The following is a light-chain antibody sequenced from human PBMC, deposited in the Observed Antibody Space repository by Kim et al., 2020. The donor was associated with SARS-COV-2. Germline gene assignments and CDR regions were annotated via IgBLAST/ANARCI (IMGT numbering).Light chain of an antibody. CDR3: CSYAGSKTSL. Sequence: QSALTQPASVSGSPGQSITISCTGTSSDVGSYNLVSWYQQHPGKAPKLMIYEVIKRPSGVSDRFSGSKSGNTASLIISGLQTEDEADYYCCSYAGSKTSLFGGGTQLTVL. CDR2: EVI. CDR1: SSDVGSYNL. V-gene: IGLV2-23*02. J-gene: IGLJ2*01.